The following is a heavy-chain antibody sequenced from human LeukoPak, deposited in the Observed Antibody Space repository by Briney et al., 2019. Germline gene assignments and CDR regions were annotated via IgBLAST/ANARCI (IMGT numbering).Heavy chain of an antibody. CDR2: INGDLTNT. D-gene: IGHD2-2*01. Sequence: GGSLRLSCAASGFTFTDYWMHWVRQVAGKGLVWVSRINGDLTNTTYADSVKGRFTISRDNARNTLYLQMNSLRAEDTAVYYCARAMPHDNWFNPWGQGSLVTVSS. CDR1: GFTFTDYW. CDR3: ARAMPHDNWFNP. J-gene: IGHJ5*02. V-gene: IGHV3-74*03.